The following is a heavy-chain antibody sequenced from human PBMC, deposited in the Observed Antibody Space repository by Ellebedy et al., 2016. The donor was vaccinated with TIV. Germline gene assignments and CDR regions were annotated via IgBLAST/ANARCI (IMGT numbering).Heavy chain of an antibody. CDR3: ARVHCSITTCDYYYMDV. Sequence: SETLSLXXTVSGGSASRYFWSGFCQPAGKGPEWIGRIFTSGSFNYNPSLMRRVTMSVVTSKNQISLRLNSVNSADTVVYYCARVHCSITTCDYYYMDVWGKGTTVTVAS. J-gene: IGHJ6*03. CDR1: GGSASRYF. V-gene: IGHV4-4*07. D-gene: IGHD1-1*01. CDR2: IFTSGSF.